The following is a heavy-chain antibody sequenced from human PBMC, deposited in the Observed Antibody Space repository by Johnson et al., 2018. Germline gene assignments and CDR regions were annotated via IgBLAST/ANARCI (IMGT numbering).Heavy chain of an antibody. CDR3: TRERIAVVGSAHPYMDV. D-gene: IGHD2-2*01. V-gene: IGHV3-73*02. J-gene: IGHJ6*02. CDR2: IRSKVNSYAT. Sequence: VQLQESGGGFVQPGGSLKLSCAASGFTFSDYAMHWVRQAPGEGLEWVGRIRSKVNSYATAYGASVKGRFTISRDDSKNTAYLQMNSLKTKDTAVYYCTRERIAVVGSAHPYMDVWGQGTTVTVS. CDR1: GFTFSDYA.